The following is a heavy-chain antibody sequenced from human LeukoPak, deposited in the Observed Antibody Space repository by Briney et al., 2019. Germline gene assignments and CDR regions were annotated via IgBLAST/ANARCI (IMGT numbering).Heavy chain of an antibody. V-gene: IGHV3-11*06. CDR3: ASEISVAGTSFHDY. D-gene: IGHD6-19*01. CDR2: ISSSSSYT. CDR1: GFTSSDYY. J-gene: IGHJ4*02. Sequence: GGSLRLSCAASGFTSSDYYMSWVRQAPGKGLEWVSYISSSSSYTNYADSVKGRFTISRDNAKNSLYLQMNSLRAEDTAVYYCASEISVAGTSFHDYWGQGTLVTVSS.